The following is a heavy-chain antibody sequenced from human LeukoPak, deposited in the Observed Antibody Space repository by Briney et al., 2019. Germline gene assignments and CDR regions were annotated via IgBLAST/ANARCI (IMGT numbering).Heavy chain of an antibody. J-gene: IGHJ4*02. V-gene: IGHV4-4*07. D-gene: IGHD1-7*01. CDR1: GGSISNYY. CDR2: IYTSGST. Sequence: SETLSLTCTVSGGSISNYYWSWIRHPAGKGLEWIGRIYTSGSTNYNPSLKSRVTISVDKSKNQFSLKLSSVTAADTAVYYCAREALLTGTNHDDYWGQGILVTVSS. CDR3: AREALLTGTNHDDY.